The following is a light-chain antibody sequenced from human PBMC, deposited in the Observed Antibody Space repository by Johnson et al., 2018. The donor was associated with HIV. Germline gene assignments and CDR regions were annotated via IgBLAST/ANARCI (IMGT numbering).Light chain of an antibody. CDR1: SANIGNNY. Sequence: QSVLTQSPSVSAAPGQKVTISCSGSSANIGNNYVSWYKQLPGTAPKLLIYENNKRPSGIADRFSDTKSGTSATLGITGLQTGDEADYYCGTWDSGLSAHYVFGTGTKVTVL. CDR3: GTWDSGLSAHYV. J-gene: IGLJ1*01. V-gene: IGLV1-51*02. CDR2: ENN.